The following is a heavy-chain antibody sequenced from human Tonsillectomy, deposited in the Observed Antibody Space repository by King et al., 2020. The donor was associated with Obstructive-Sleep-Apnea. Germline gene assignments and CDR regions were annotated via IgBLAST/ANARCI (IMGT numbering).Heavy chain of an antibody. CDR2: ISWNSGSI. Sequence: GGAGGGLVQPGRSLRLSCAASGFTFDDFAMHWVRQAPGKGLEWVSCISWNSGSIGYADSVKGRFTISRDNTKNSLYLQMNSLRAEDTALYYCAKGGYSSSWSWGQGTLVTVSS. CDR1: GFTFDDFA. V-gene: IGHV3-9*01. J-gene: IGHJ5*02. D-gene: IGHD6-13*01. CDR3: AKGGYSSSWS.